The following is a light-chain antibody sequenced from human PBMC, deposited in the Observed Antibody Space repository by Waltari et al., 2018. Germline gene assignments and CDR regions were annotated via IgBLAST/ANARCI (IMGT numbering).Light chain of an antibody. J-gene: IGLJ7*01. CDR1: SSNIGHTH. Sequence: QSVLTQPPSVSAAPGQRVTISCSGGSSNIGHTHVSWYRQFPGTAPKPLIYENTERPSGIPGRFSGSKSGTSATLDITGLQAGDEADYYCGTWDSSLSGAVFGGGTHLTVL. CDR2: ENT. V-gene: IGLV1-51*02. CDR3: GTWDSSLSGAV.